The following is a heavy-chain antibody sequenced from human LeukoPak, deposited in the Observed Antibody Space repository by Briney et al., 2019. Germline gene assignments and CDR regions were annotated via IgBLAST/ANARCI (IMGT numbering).Heavy chain of an antibody. V-gene: IGHV1-8*01. Sequence: ASVKVSCKASGYTFTSYDINWVRQATGQGLEWMGWMNPNSGNTGYAQKFRGRVTMTRNTSISTAYMELSSLRSEDTAVYYCARVREWELLIVAFDIWGQGTMVTVSS. CDR2: MNPNSGNT. D-gene: IGHD1-26*01. CDR3: ARVREWELLIVAFDI. CDR1: GYTFTSYD. J-gene: IGHJ3*02.